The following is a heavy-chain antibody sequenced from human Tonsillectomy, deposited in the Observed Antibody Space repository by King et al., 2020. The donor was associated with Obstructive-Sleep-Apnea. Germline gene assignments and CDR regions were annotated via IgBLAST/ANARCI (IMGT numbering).Heavy chain of an antibody. V-gene: IGHV4-59*01. D-gene: IGHD2-15*01. CDR1: GGSISSYY. CDR3: ARGGSGPSYYFDY. CDR2: IYYSGST. Sequence: QLQESGPGLVKPSETLSLTCTVSGGSISSYYWSWIRQPPGKGLEWIGYIYYSGSTNYNPSLTSRVTISVDTSKNQFSLKLSSVTAADTAVYYCARGGSGPSYYFDYWGQGTLVTVSS. J-gene: IGHJ4*02.